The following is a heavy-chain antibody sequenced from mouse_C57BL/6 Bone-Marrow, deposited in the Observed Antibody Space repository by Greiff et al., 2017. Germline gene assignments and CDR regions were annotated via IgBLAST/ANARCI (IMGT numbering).Heavy chain of an antibody. CDR1: GYTFTSYG. V-gene: IGHV1-81*01. CDR2: IYPRSGNT. Sequence: VQGVESGAELARPGASVKLSCKASGYTFTSYGISWVKQRTGQGLEWIGEIYPRSGNTYYNEKFKGKATLTADKSSSTAYMELRSLTSEDSAVYFCARRVYYCCEDYWGQGTTLTVSS. CDR3: ARRVYYCCEDY. D-gene: IGHD1-1*01. J-gene: IGHJ2*01.